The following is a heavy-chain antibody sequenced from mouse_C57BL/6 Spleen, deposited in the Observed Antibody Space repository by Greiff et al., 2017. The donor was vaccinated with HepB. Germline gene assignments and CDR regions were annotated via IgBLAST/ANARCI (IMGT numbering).Heavy chain of an antibody. CDR3: ARGPGRDFDY. V-gene: IGHV1-80*01. D-gene: IGHD3-3*01. Sequence: QVHVKQSGAELVKPGASVKISCKASGYAFSSYWMNWVKQRPGKGLEWIGQIYPGDGDTNYNGKFKGKATLTADKSSSTAYMQLSSLTSEDSAVYFCARGPGRDFDYWGQGTTLTVSS. CDR1: GYAFSSYW. J-gene: IGHJ2*01. CDR2: IYPGDGDT.